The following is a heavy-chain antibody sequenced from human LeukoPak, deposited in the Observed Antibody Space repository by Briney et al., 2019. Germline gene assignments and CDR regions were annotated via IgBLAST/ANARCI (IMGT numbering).Heavy chain of an antibody. CDR2: IIPILGTA. V-gene: IGHV1-69*01. J-gene: IGHJ3*02. CDR3: ARGKWRNVTNI. Sequence: SVKVSSQASRGTLSSYAISWVRQAPRQGLEWMGGIIPILGTAKYAHKLQGRVTLTADESTRTAYIELSSLRSEHPAMAFCARGKWRNVTNISGQGRMVTV. D-gene: IGHD4-17*01. CDR1: RGTLSSYA.